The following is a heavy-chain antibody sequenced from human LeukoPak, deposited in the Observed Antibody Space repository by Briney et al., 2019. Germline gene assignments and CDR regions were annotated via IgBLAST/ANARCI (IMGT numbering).Heavy chain of an antibody. CDR1: GGSISSGGYY. D-gene: IGHD3-22*01. V-gene: IGHV4-30-2*01. CDR3: ARGPTYYYDSSGYPDDY. J-gene: IGHJ4*02. CDR2: IYHSGST. Sequence: SETLSLTCTVSGGSISSGGYYWSWIRQPPGKGLEWNGYIYHSGSTYYNPSLKSRVTISVDRSKNQFSLKLSSVTAADTAVYYCARGPTYYYDSSGYPDDYWGQGTLDTVTS.